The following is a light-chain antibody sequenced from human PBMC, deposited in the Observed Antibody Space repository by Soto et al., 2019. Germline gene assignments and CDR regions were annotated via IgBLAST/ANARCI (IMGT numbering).Light chain of an antibody. Sequence: QSVLTQPPSSSVTPGQRVTISCSGSSSNIGSNYVYWYQQLPGTAPKLLIYRNNQRPSGVPDRFSGSKSGTSASLAISGLRSEDEANYYCAAWDDSLSGVVFGGGTQLTV. V-gene: IGLV1-47*01. CDR1: SSNIGSNY. CDR3: AAWDDSLSGVV. J-gene: IGLJ3*02. CDR2: RNN.